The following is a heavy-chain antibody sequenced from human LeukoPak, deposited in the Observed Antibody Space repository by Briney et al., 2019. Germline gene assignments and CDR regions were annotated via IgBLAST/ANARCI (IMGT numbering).Heavy chain of an antibody. CDR2: IYYSGST. D-gene: IGHD3-3*01. V-gene: IGHV4-39*07. CDR1: GGSISSSSYY. Sequence: PSETLSLTCTVSGGSISSSSYYWGWIRQPPGKGLEWIGSIYYSGSTYYNPSLKSRVTISVDTSKNQFSLKLSSVTAADTAVYYCARDPRGFSQEGIGYWGQGTLVTVSS. J-gene: IGHJ4*02. CDR3: ARDPRGFSQEGIGY.